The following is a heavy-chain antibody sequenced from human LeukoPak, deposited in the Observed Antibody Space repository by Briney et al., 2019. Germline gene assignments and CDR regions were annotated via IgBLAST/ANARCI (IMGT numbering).Heavy chain of an antibody. CDR1: GGSISSGSYY. V-gene: IGHV4-31*03. CDR2: IYYSGST. D-gene: IGHD3-10*01. CDR3: ARSMVRGVIIRAGFDP. J-gene: IGHJ5*02. Sequence: SETLSLTCTVSGGSISSGSYYWSWIRQPAGTGLEWIGYIYYSGSTYYNPSLKSRVTISVDTSKNQFSLKLSSVTAADTAVYYCARSMVRGVIIRAGFDPWGQGTLVTVSS.